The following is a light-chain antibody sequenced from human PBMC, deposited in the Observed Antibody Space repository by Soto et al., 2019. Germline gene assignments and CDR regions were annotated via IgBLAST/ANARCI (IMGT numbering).Light chain of an antibody. Sequence: EIVLTQSPATLSLSPGERATLSCRAGQSVSSSLAWYQQKPGQAPRVLIYDASNRAPGIPARFSGSGSGTDFTLTISSLESEDVAVYYCQQRSNWPYTFGQGTKLEIK. CDR2: DAS. V-gene: IGKV3-11*01. CDR3: QQRSNWPYT. J-gene: IGKJ2*01. CDR1: QSVSSS.